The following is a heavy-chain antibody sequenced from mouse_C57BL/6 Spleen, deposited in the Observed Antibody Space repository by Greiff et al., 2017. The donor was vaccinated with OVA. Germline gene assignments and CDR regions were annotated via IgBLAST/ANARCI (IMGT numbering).Heavy chain of an antibody. CDR2: IWWVVDM. CDR1: GFSLSTFGMG. V-gene: IGHV8-8*01. J-gene: IGHJ4*01. Sequence: QVTLKESGPGILQPSQTLSLTCSFSGFSLSTFGMGVGWIRQPSGKGLEWLALIWWVVDMYYNPALKSRLPFSKDTSKNQVFLKIANVDTADTATYDCARIAEDSSGYRARDDWGQGTSVTVSS. D-gene: IGHD3-2*02. CDR3: ARIAEDSSGYRARDD.